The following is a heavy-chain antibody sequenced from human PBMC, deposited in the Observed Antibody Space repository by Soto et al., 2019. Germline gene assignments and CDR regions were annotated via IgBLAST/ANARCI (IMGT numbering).Heavy chain of an antibody. CDR3: ARLYCSSTSCYFLFDY. V-gene: IGHV1-18*01. CDR2: ISAYNGNT. J-gene: IGHJ4*02. Sequence: ASVKVSCKASGYTFTSYGISWVRQAPGQGLEWMGWISAYNGNTNYAQKLQGRVTMTTDTSTSTAYMELRSLRSDDTAVYYCARLYCSSTSCYFLFDYWGQGTLVTVSS. D-gene: IGHD2-2*01. CDR1: GYTFTSYG.